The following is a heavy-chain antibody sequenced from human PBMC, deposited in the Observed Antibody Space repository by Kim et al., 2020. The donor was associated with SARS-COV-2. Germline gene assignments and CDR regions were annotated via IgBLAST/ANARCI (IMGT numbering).Heavy chain of an antibody. V-gene: IGHV3-15*01. CDR2: VISKTDGGTV. Sequence: GGSLRLSCTASGITFSNAWMSWVRQAPGRGLEWVGRVISKTDGGTVAYTAPVKDRFTISRDDSKNTLWLQMDNLKTEDTAVYYCTTGIVVGFDTWGRGTLVTVSS. D-gene: IGHD2-21*01. CDR1: GITFSNAW. J-gene: IGHJ4*02. CDR3: TTGIVVGFDT.